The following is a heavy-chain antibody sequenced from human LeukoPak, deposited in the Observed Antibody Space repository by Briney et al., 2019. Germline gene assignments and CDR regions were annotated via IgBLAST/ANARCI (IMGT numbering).Heavy chain of an antibody. CDR2: ISSSGSTI. CDR1: EFMFSSYE. CDR3: ARGPSGYHNT. Sequence: PGGSLRLSCTASEFMFSSYEMNWVRQAPGKGLEWVSYISSSGSTIYYADSVKGRFTISRDSSKNTLYLQMNSLRAEDTAVYYCARGPSGYHNTGGQGTLVTVSS. J-gene: IGHJ4*02. V-gene: IGHV3-48*03. D-gene: IGHD5-12*01.